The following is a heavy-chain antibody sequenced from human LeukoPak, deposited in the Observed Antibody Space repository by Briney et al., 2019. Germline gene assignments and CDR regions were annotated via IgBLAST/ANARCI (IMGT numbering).Heavy chain of an antibody. V-gene: IGHV3-23*01. CDR2: ISGSGGYT. CDR3: AKGGGYYYDSNGYYRYFDY. D-gene: IGHD3-22*01. J-gene: IGHJ4*02. CDR1: GFTFNRYG. Sequence: GGSLRLSCAASGFTFNRYGMSWVRQAPGKGLEWVSAISGSGGYTYYADSVKGRFTISRDNSKNTLYLQMNSLRAEDTAVYYCAKGGGYYYDSNGYYRYFDYWGQGPLVTVSS.